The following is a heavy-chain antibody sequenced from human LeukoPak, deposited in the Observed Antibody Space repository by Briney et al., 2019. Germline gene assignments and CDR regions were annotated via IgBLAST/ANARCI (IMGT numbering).Heavy chain of an antibody. Sequence: GGSLRLSCAASGFTFSSYEMNWVRQAPGKGLEWVSYISSTSGRTIYYADSVKGRFTISRDSARNSLDLQMNSLRVEDTAVYYCARRAIAEGFDYWGQGTLVTVSS. CDR1: GFTFSSYE. D-gene: IGHD6-13*01. J-gene: IGHJ4*02. CDR3: ARRAIAEGFDY. V-gene: IGHV3-48*03. CDR2: ISSTSGRTI.